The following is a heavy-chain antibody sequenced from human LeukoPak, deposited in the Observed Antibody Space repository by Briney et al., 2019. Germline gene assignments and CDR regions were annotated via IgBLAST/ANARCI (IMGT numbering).Heavy chain of an antibody. J-gene: IGHJ5*02. Sequence: ASVKVSCKASGGTFSSYAISWVRQAPGQGLEWIGRIIPIFGTANYAQKFQGRVTITTDESTSTAYMELSSLRSEDTAVYYCARGYSSSWYRIGWFDPWGQGTLVTVSS. CDR3: ARGYSSSWYRIGWFDP. CDR1: GGTFSSYA. D-gene: IGHD6-13*01. CDR2: IIPIFGTA. V-gene: IGHV1-69*05.